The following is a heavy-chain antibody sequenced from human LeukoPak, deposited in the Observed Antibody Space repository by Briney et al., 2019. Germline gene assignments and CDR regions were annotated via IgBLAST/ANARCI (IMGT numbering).Heavy chain of an antibody. CDR1: GGSISSSSYC. D-gene: IGHD6-19*01. Sequence: SETLSLTRTVSGGSISSSSYCWGWLRQPPGKGLEWIVSIYYSGSTYYNPSLKSRVTISVDTSKNQFSLKLSSVTAADTAVYYCAGRAQWLVDYFDYWGQGTLVTVSS. CDR2: IYYSGST. V-gene: IGHV4-39*01. CDR3: AGRAQWLVDYFDY. J-gene: IGHJ4*02.